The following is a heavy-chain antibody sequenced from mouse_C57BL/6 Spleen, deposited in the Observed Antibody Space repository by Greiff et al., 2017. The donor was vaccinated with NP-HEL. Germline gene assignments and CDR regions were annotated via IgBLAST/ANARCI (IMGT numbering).Heavy chain of an antibody. J-gene: IGHJ2*01. V-gene: IGHV1-19*01. CDR3: ARRYGYLFDY. CDR1: GYTFTDYY. CDR2: INPYNGGT. Sequence: EVQLQQSGPVLVKPGASVKMSCKASGYTFTDYYMNWVKQSHGKSLEWIGVINPYNGGTSYNQKFKGKATLTVDKSSSTAYMELNSLTSEDSAVYYCARRYGYLFDYWGQGTTLTVSS. D-gene: IGHD2-2*01.